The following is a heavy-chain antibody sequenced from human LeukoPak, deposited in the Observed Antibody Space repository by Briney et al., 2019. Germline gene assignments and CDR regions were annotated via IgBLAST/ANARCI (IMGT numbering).Heavy chain of an antibody. J-gene: IGHJ6*02. CDR3: ARGYYYGLDV. Sequence: GGSLRLSCAASGFTFNTYSMNWVRQAPGKGLEWVSYISSSSSTIYYADSVKGRFTISRDNAKNSLYLQMNSLRAEDTAVYYCARGYYYGLDVWGQGTTVTVSS. V-gene: IGHV3-48*04. CDR2: ISSSSSTI. CDR1: GFTFNTYS.